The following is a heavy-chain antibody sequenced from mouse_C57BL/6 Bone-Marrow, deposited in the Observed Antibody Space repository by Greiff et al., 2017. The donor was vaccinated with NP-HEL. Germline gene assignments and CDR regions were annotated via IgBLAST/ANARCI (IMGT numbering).Heavy chain of an antibody. Sequence: EVKLVESGGGLVQPGGSLSLSCAASGFTFTDYYMSWVRQPPGKALEWLGFIRHKANGYTTEYSASVKGRFTISRDNSQSILYLQMNALRAEDSATYYCARYLTGTPAFAYWGQGTLVTVSA. CDR2: IRHKANGYTT. D-gene: IGHD4-1*01. CDR1: GFTFTDYY. J-gene: IGHJ3*01. CDR3: ARYLTGTPAFAY. V-gene: IGHV7-3*01.